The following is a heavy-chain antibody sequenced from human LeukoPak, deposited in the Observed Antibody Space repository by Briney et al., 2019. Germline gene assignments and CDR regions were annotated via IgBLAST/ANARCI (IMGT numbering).Heavy chain of an antibody. J-gene: IGHJ4*02. D-gene: IGHD2-2*02. CDR1: GFTFSGYA. CDR3: ARQIYPLYYFDY. CDR2: ISYDGSNR. V-gene: IGHV3-30-3*01. Sequence: GGSLRLSCAASGFTFSGYAIHWVRQAPGKGLEWVAVISYDGSNRYYADSVKGRFTISRDNSRNTLYLQMNSLRPEDTAVYYYARQIYPLYYFDYWGQGTLVTVSS.